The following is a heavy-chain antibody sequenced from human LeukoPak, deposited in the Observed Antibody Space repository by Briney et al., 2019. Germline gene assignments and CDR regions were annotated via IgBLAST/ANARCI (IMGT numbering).Heavy chain of an antibody. Sequence: SETLSLTCTVSGGSISSSSYYWGWIRQPPGKGLAWIGSIYYSGSTFYNPSLKSRVTISVDTSKNQFSLKLSSVTAADTAVYYCARVRDTHFDYWGQGTLVTVSS. J-gene: IGHJ4*02. D-gene: IGHD5-18*01. V-gene: IGHV4-39*07. CDR1: GGSISSSSYY. CDR3: ARVRDTHFDY. CDR2: IYYSGST.